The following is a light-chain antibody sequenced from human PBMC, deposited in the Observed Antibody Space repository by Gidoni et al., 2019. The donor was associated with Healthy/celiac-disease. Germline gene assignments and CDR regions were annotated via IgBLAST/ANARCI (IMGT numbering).Light chain of an antibody. J-gene: IGKJ1*01. CDR1: QGISNY. V-gene: IGKV1-27*01. CDR2: AAS. CDR3: QKYNSAPWT. Sequence: DIQMTQSPSSLSASVGDRVTITCRASQGISNYLAWYQQKPGKVPKLLIYAASTLQSGVPSRFSGSGSGTDFPLTISSLQPEDVATYYCQKYNSAPWTFXXXTKVEIK.